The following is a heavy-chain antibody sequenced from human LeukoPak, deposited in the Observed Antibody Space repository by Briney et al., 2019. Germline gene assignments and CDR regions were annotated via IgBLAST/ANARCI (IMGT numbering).Heavy chain of an antibody. CDR1: GFTFNFYS. D-gene: IGHD3-3*01. J-gene: IGHJ3*01. V-gene: IGHV3-21*06. Sequence: GGSLRLSCAASGFTFNFYSMSWVRQAPGKGLEWISSFISATSTYLYYADSVKGRFTISGDNTSNSLFLQLNSLTVEDTAVYFCAREGLRSRTTIFGVVPDAFDLWGQGTMVTVSS. CDR3: AREGLRSRTTIFGVVPDAFDL. CDR2: FISATSTYL.